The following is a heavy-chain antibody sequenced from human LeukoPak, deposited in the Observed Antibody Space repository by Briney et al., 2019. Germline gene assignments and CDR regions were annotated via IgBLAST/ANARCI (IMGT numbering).Heavy chain of an antibody. CDR2: INHSGST. D-gene: IGHD3-9*01. V-gene: IGHV4-34*01. CDR3: ARGSAVLRYFDWLFHHNWFDP. J-gene: IGHJ5*02. CDR1: GGSFSGYY. Sequence: SSETLSLTCAVYGGSFSGYYWSWIRQPPGKGQEWIGEINHSGSTNYNPSLKSRVTISVDTSKNQFSLKLSSVTAADTAVYYCARGSAVLRYFDWLFHHNWFDPWGQGTLVTVSS.